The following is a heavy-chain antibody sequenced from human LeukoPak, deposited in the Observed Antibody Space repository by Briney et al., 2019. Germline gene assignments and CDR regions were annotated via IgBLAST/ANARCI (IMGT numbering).Heavy chain of an antibody. CDR2: IIPIFGTA. CDR3: ARGPTGLDAFDI. CDR1: GGTFSSYA. J-gene: IGHJ3*02. Sequence: SVKVSCKASGGTFSSYAISWVRQAPGQGPEWMGGIIPIFGTANYAQKFQGRVTITADESTSTAYMELSSLRSEDTAVYYCARGPTGLDAFDIWGQGTLVTVSS. V-gene: IGHV1-69*13. D-gene: IGHD3-9*01.